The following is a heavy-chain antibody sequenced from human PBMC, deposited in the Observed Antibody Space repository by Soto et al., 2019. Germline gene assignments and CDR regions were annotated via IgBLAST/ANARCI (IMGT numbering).Heavy chain of an antibody. V-gene: IGHV4-59*08. J-gene: IGHJ6*03. CDR1: GGSISSYY. CDR3: ARVNYDFWSGYTYYMDV. D-gene: IGHD3-3*01. CDR2: IYYSGST. Sequence: QVQLQESGPGLVKPSETLSLTCTVSGGSISSYYWSWIRQPPGKGLEWIGYIYYSGSTNCNPSLKSRVTISVDTSKNQFSLKLSSVTAADAAVYYCARVNYDFWSGYTYYMDVWGKGTTVTVSS.